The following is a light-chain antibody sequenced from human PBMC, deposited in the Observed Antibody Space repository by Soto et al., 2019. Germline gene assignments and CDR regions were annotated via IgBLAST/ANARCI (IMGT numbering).Light chain of an antibody. CDR2: DVS. J-gene: IGLJ1*01. V-gene: IGLV2-14*03. CDR1: SSDVGGSKY. Sequence: QSALTQPASVSRSPGQSITISCTGTSSDVGGSKYVSWYQQHPGQAPKLMIYDVSNRPSGISDRFSGSKSGYTASLTISGLQTEDEADYYCSSYGGSSSALSVFGTGTKVTVL. CDR3: SSYGGSSSALSV.